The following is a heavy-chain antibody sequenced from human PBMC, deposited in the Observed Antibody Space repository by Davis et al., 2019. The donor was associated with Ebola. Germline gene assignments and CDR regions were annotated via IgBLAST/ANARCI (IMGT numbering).Heavy chain of an antibody. CDR2: INTNTGNS. Sequence: SVKVSCKASVYTFTSYPMNWVRQAPGQGLEWMGWINTNTGNSTFAQAFTGRFVFYVDSSVNTAYLQINSLKTEATAFYYWARGGSGDYWGQGTLVTVSP. V-gene: IGHV7-4-1*02. J-gene: IGHJ4*02. CDR1: VYTFTSYP. CDR3: ARGGSGDY. D-gene: IGHD3-16*01.